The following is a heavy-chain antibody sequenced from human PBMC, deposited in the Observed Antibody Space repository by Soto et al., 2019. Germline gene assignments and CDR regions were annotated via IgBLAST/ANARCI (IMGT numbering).Heavy chain of an antibody. D-gene: IGHD5-12*01. CDR3: AKERGPSRRWLIAPFDY. J-gene: IGHJ4*02. CDR2: ISYDGTKT. V-gene: IGHV3-30*18. CDR1: GFTFSIYA. Sequence: QVQLVESGGGVVQPGRSLRVSCAASGFTFSIYAMHWVRQAPGTGLEWVAVISYDGTKTYYADSVKGRFTISRDNSKNTVYLQMNCLRDEDTAVYYCAKERGPSRRWLIAPFDYWGQGTLVTVS.